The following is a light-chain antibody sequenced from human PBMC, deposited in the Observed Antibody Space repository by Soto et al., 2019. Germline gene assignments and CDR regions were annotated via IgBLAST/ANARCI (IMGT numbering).Light chain of an antibody. CDR2: LAS. CDR1: QTVRGNY. J-gene: IGKJ1*01. V-gene: IGKV3-20*01. Sequence: EIVLTQSPGTLSLSPGERATLSCRASQTVRGNYLAWFQQRPGQPPRLLIYLASTRAAGVPDRFSGSGSGTEFSLTINRLEAEDFAVYYWHHYGPAPWTFGQGTKVEIK. CDR3: HHYGPAPWT.